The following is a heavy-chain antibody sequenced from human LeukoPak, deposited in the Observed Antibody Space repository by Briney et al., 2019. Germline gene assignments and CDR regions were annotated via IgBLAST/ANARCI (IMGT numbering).Heavy chain of an antibody. J-gene: IGHJ3*02. D-gene: IGHD6-13*01. CDR2: IYYSGST. CDR3: ALDSSGWSDDSFDI. CDR1: GGSMSSYY. V-gene: IGHV4-59*08. Sequence: SETLSLTCTVSGGSMSSYYWSWIRQPPGKGLEWIGYIYYSGSTNYNPSLKSRVTISVDTSKNQFSLNLSAVTAADTAVYYCALDSSGWSDDSFDIWGQGTMVTVSS.